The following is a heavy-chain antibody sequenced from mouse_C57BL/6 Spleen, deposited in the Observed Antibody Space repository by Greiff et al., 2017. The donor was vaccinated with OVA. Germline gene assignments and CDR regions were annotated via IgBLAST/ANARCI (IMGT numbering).Heavy chain of an antibody. CDR3: ARARSDYENAMDY. J-gene: IGHJ4*01. Sequence: EVKLMESEGGLVQPGSSMKLSCTASGFTFSDYYMAWVRQVPEKGLEWVANINYDGSSTYYLDSLKSRFIISRDNAKNILYLQMSSLKSEDTATYYCARARSDYENAMDYWGQGTSVTVSS. CDR2: INYDGSST. D-gene: IGHD2-4*01. V-gene: IGHV5-16*01. CDR1: GFTFSDYY.